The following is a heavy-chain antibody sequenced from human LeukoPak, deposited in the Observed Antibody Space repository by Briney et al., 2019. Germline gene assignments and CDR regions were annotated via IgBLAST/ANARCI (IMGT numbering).Heavy chain of an antibody. CDR3: ARGGYYDFWSGYYWAAFDI. J-gene: IGHJ3*02. D-gene: IGHD3-3*01. Sequence: SVKVSCKASGGTFSSYTISWVRQAPGQGLEWMGRIIPILGIANYAQKFQGRVTITADKSTSTAYMELSSLRSDDTAVYYCARGGYYDFWSGYYWAAFDIWGQGTMVTVSS. CDR2: IIPILGIA. CDR1: GGTFSSYT. V-gene: IGHV1-69*02.